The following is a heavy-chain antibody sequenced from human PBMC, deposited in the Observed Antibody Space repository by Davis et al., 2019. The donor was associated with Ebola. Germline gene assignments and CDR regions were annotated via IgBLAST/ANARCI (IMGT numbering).Heavy chain of an antibody. CDR1: GFSFSNYG. V-gene: IGHV3-30*03. CDR3: ARDGEYCTNGICSTYFDN. CDR2: ISYDGGNK. Sequence: GESLKISCAASGFSFSNYGMHWVRQSPGKGLEWVAVISYDGGNKYYADSVKGRFTISRDNAKNTLYLQLNSLRAEDTAVYYCARDGEYCTNGICSTYFDNWGQGTLVTVSS. J-gene: IGHJ4*02. D-gene: IGHD2-8*01.